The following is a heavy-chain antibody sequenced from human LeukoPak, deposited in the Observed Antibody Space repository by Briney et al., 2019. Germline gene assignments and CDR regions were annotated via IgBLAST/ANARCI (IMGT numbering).Heavy chain of an antibody. Sequence: PGGSLRLSCAASGFTFSSYSMNWVRQAPGKGLEWVSSISSSSSYIYYADSVKGRFTISRDNAKNSLYLQMNSLRAEDTAVYYCARESSTSCYVDYWGQGTLVTVSS. CDR3: ARESSTSCYVDY. CDR1: GFTFSSYS. J-gene: IGHJ4*02. D-gene: IGHD2-2*01. CDR2: ISSSSSYI. V-gene: IGHV3-21*01.